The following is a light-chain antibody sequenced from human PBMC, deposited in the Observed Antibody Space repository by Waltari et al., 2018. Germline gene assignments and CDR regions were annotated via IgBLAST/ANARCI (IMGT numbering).Light chain of an antibody. Sequence: QSALTQPASVSGSPGQSITISCTGTSSDVGGYHYVSWYPQHPGKAPKLMIYDVSKRPSGVSNRFSGSKSGNTASLTISGLQAEDEADYYCSSYTSSSVVFGGGTKLTVL. J-gene: IGLJ2*01. CDR3: SSYTSSSVV. CDR2: DVS. CDR1: SSDVGGYHY. V-gene: IGLV2-14*01.